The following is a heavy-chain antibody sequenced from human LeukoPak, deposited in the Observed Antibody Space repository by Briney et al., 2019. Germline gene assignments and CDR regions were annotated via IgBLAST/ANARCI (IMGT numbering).Heavy chain of an antibody. J-gene: IGHJ4*02. D-gene: IGHD3-10*01. CDR1: GFTFSTYW. CDR2: INKYGNEK. V-gene: IGHV3-7*01. Sequence: GGSLRLSCAASGFTFSTYWMNWVRQAPGKGLEWVANINKYGNEKYYVDSVKGRFTISRDNGKNSLYLEMNSLRAEDTAVYYCATGTEMDRGVIINGHLDYWGQGTLVTASS. CDR3: ATGTEMDRGVIINGHLDY.